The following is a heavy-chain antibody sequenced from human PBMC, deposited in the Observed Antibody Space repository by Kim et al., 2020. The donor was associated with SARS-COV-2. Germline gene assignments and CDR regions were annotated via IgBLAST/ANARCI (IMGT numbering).Heavy chain of an antibody. Sequence: GSTNSHPSLRSRVTLSVDTAKNQFSLRLSSVTAADTAVYYCARRAAGVDWWGQGTPVTVSS. CDR2: GST. CDR3: ARRAAGVDW. V-gene: IGHV4-34*01. J-gene: IGHJ4*02.